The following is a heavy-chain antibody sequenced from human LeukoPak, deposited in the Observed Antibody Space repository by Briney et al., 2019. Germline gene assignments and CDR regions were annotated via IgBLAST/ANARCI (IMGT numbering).Heavy chain of an antibody. Sequence: GESLKISCKGSGYNFTTYRIAWVRQMPGKGLEWMGIIYPGDSNTRYSPSFQGQVTISADKSISTAYLQWSSLKASDTAMYYCARSPDTAMVHYYFDYWGQGTLVTVSS. CDR1: GYNFTTYR. D-gene: IGHD5-18*01. V-gene: IGHV5-51*01. CDR3: ARSPDTAMVHYYFDY. CDR2: IYPGDSNT. J-gene: IGHJ4*02.